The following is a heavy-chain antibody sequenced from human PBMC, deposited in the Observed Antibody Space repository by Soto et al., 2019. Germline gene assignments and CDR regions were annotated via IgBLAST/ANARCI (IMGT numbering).Heavy chain of an antibody. CDR2: INHSGST. J-gene: IGHJ4*02. V-gene: IGHV4-34*01. Sequence: SETLSLTCAVYGGSFSGYYWSWIRQPPGKGLEWIGEINHSGSTNYNPSLKSRVTISVGTSKNQFSLKLSSVTAADTAVYYCARGGVFYGSFVNYWGQGTLVTVSS. CDR3: ARGGVFYGSFVNY. D-gene: IGHD1-26*01. CDR1: GGSFSGYY.